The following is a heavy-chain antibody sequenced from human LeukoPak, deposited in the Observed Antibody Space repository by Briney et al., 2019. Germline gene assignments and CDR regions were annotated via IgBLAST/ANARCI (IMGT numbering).Heavy chain of an antibody. CDR3: PRQAYSYGSLPFDY. Sequence: PGASLEISCKGSGYRFTSYWIGWVRPLPGKGLGWMGIIYPGDSDNRYSPSFQGQVTISADKSISTAYLQWSSLKASDTAMYYCPRQAYSYGSLPFDYWGQGTLVTVSS. CDR2: IYPGDSDN. D-gene: IGHD5-18*01. V-gene: IGHV5-51*01. CDR1: GYRFTSYW. J-gene: IGHJ4*02.